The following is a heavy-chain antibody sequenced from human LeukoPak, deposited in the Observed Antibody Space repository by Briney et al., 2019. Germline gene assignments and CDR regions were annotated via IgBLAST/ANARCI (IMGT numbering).Heavy chain of an antibody. J-gene: IGHJ5*02. V-gene: IGHV4-4*09. CDR3: AREGSSSSYNWFDP. CDR2: IYASGST. CDR1: GGSISSYY. D-gene: IGHD6-13*01. Sequence: SETLSLTCTVPGGSISSYYWSWIRQPPGKGLEWIGYIYASGSTNYNPSLKSRVTISVDTSKNQFSLKLSSVTAAGTAVYYCAREGSSSSYNWFDPWGQGTLVTVSS.